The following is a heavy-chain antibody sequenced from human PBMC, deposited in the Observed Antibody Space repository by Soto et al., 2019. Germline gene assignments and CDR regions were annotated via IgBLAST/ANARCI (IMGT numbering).Heavy chain of an antibody. J-gene: IGHJ3*02. V-gene: IGHV4-34*01. D-gene: IGHD6-6*01. CDR1: GGSFSGYY. Sequence: SETLSLTCGVYGGSFSGYYWSWIRQPPGKGLEWIGEINHSGSTNYNPSLKSRVTISVDTSKNQFSLKLSSVTAADTAVYYCARVGIAARPDAFDIWGQGTMVTVSS. CDR2: INHSGST. CDR3: ARVGIAARPDAFDI.